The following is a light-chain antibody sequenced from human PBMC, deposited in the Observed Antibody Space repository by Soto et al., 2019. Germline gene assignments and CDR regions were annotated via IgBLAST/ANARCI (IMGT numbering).Light chain of an antibody. J-gene: IGKJ2*01. CDR2: GAS. CDR1: QSVSSN. V-gene: IGKV3-15*01. CDR3: QQYNNWPREYT. Sequence: EIVMTQSPATLSVSPGERATLSCRASQSVSSNLAWYQQKPGQAPRLLIYGASTRATGIPGRFSGSGSGTEFTLTISSLQSEDFAVYYCQQYNNWPREYTFGQGTKLEIK.